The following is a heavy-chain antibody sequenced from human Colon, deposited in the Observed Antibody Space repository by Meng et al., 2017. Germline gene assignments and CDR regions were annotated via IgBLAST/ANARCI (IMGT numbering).Heavy chain of an antibody. CDR2: IYLSRTT. D-gene: IGHD2-2*01. Sequence: VQLQEAGPALGKPSVTLSLTCALSGGTISSSIWWSWVRQPPGRGLQWIGVIYLSRTTNYTTCHKGRVTTARSQSTNQLALKLSHVTAAHTAVSHGDSGVKYCSSSCCNAEFDYWGQGTLVTASS. CDR1: GGTISSSIW. J-gene: IGHJ4*02. CDR3: DSGVKYCSSSCCNAEFDY. V-gene: IGHV4-4*02.